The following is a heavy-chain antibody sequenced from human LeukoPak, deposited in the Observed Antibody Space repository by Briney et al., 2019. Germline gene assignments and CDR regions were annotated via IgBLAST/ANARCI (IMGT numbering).Heavy chain of an antibody. Sequence: SETLSLTCTVSGGSISSGGYYWSWIRQHPGKGLEWIGYIYYSGSTYYNPSLKSRVTISVDTSKNQFSLKLSSVTAADTAVYYCARDGLRNGMDVWGQGTTVTVSS. CDR3: ARDGLRNGMDV. D-gene: IGHD5/OR15-5a*01. CDR1: GGSISSGGYY. CDR2: IYYSGST. V-gene: IGHV4-31*03. J-gene: IGHJ6*02.